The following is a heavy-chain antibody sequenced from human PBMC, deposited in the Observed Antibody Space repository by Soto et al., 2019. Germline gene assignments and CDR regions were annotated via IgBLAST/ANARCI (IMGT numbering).Heavy chain of an antibody. D-gene: IGHD3-10*01. V-gene: IGHV4-59*01. CDR1: GGSISSDY. Sequence: SETPSLTCTVSGGSISSDYWNWIRQPPGKGLEWIGYVYHSWSTKYNPSLKSRVTISVDTSKNQLSLKLNSVTAADTAVYYCARFGTSPNGNWFDPWGQGTLVTVSS. CDR2: VYHSWST. J-gene: IGHJ5*02. CDR3: ARFGTSPNGNWFDP.